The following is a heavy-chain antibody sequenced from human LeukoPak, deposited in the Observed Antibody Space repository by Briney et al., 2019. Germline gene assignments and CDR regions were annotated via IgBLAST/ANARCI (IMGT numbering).Heavy chain of an antibody. D-gene: IGHD3-22*01. Sequence: SETLSLTCTVSGGSISSYYWSWIRQPAGKGLEWIGRIYTSGSTNYNPSLKSRVTISVETSKNQFSLKLSSVTAADTAVYYCARVTGYMIEDYFDYWGQGTLVTVSS. J-gene: IGHJ4*02. CDR3: ARVTGYMIEDYFDY. CDR2: IYTSGST. V-gene: IGHV4-4*07. CDR1: GGSISSYY.